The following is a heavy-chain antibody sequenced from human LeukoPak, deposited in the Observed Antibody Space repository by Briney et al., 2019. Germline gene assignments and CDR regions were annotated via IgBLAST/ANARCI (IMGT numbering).Heavy chain of an antibody. V-gene: IGHV3-20*04. D-gene: IGHD3-3*01. CDR2: INWNGGST. CDR1: GFTFSSYW. CDR3: ARDYYDFWSGYYPNWYMDV. Sequence: PGGSLRLSCAASGFTFSSYWMSWVRQAPGKGLEWVSGINWNGGSTGYADSVKGRFTISRDNAKNSLYLQMNSLRAEDTAVYYCARDYYDFWSGYYPNWYMDVWGKGTTVTVSS. J-gene: IGHJ6*03.